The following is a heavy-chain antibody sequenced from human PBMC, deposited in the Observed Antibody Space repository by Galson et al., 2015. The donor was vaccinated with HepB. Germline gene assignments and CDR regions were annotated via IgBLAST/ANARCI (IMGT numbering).Heavy chain of an antibody. CDR1: GGTFSSYT. V-gene: IGHV1-69*02. Sequence: SVKVSCKASGGTFSSYTISWVRQAPGQGLEWMGRIIPILGIANYAQKFQGRVTITADKSTSTAYMELSSLRSEDTAVYYCARVPGGWYVDYWGQGTLVTVSS. CDR2: IIPILGIA. CDR3: ARVPGGWYVDY. D-gene: IGHD6-19*01. J-gene: IGHJ4*02.